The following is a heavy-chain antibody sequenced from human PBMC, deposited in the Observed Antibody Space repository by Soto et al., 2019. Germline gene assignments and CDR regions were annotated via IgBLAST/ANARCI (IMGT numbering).Heavy chain of an antibody. CDR2: IRSKAYGGTT. V-gene: IGHV3-49*03. CDR1: GFTFGDYA. Sequence: PRGSLRLSCTASGFTFGDYAMSWFRQAPGKGLEWVGFIRSKAYGGTTEYAASVKGRFTISRDDSKSIAYLQMNSLKTEDTAVYYCTRDRDFWSGPPFDYWGQGTLVTV. CDR3: TRDRDFWSGPPFDY. D-gene: IGHD3-3*01. J-gene: IGHJ4*02.